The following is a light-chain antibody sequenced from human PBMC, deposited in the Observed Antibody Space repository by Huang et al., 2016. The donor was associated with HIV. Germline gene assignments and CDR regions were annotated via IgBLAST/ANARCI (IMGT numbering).Light chain of an antibody. Sequence: EIVFTQSPATLSLSPGERATLSCKASQSVSRYVAWYQHKPGQAPRLLIYDGSNRASGIPARCSGSGSGKDFTLTISSLEPEDFAVYYCQQRSNWGGAFGPGTKVEI. CDR2: DGS. CDR3: QQRSNWGGA. CDR1: QSVSRY. J-gene: IGKJ3*01. V-gene: IGKV3-11*01.